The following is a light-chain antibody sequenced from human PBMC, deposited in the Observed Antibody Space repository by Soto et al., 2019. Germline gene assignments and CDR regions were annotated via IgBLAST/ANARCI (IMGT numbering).Light chain of an antibody. V-gene: IGKV1-39*01. CDR1: QSISSY. Sequence: DIQMTQSPSSLSASVGDRVTITCRASQSISSYLNWYQQKPGKAPKLLIYAASSLQSGVPSRFSGSGSGKDFTLTISSLQPEDFATYSGQQSYSTPWTFGQGPKVEIK. J-gene: IGKJ1*01. CDR2: AAS. CDR3: QQSYSTPWT.